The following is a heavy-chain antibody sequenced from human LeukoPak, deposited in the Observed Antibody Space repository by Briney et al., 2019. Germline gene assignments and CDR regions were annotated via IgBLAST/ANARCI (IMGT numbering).Heavy chain of an antibody. CDR3: ARQRGKMRYFDFVGLDY. D-gene: IGHD3-9*01. CDR1: GGSISSSSYH. V-gene: IGHV4-39*01. J-gene: IGHJ4*02. Sequence: SSETLSLTCTVSGGSISSSSYHWGWIRQPPGKGLEWIWTIYYGGSTYYNPSLKSRVTISIDTSNNQFFLKLNSVTAADTAIYYCARQRGKMRYFDFVGLDYWGQGTLVTVSS. CDR2: IYYGGST.